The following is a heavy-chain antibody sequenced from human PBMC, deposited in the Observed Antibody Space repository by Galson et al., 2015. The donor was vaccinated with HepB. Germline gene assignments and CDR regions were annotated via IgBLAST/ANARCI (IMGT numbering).Heavy chain of an antibody. D-gene: IGHD3-9*01. CDR1: GFTFSSYA. CDR3: AKCPNGDGGVYDILTGYYWYNWFDP. V-gene: IGHV3-30-3*02. J-gene: IGHJ5*02. CDR2: ISYDGSNK. Sequence: SLRLSCAASGFTFSSYAMHWVRQAPGKGLEWVAVISYDGSNKYYADSVKGRFTISRDNSKNTLYLQMNSLRAEDTAVYYCAKCPNGDGGVYDILTGYYWYNWFDPWGQGTLVTVSS.